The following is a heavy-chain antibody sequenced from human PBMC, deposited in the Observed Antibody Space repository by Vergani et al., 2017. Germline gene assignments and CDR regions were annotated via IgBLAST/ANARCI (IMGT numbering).Heavy chain of an antibody. D-gene: IGHD4-17*01. CDR1: GFTFSSYS. CDR2: ISSSSSTI. J-gene: IGHJ6*02. Sequence: EVQLVESGGGLVQPGGSLRLSCAASGFTFSSYSMNWVRQAPGKGLEWVSYISSSSSTIYYADSVKGRFTISRDNAKNSLYLQMNSLRAEDTAVYYCARDRMTTVTNSPAVVYYYYGMDVWGQGTTVTVSS. V-gene: IGHV3-48*04. CDR3: ARDRMTTVTNSPAVVYYYYGMDV.